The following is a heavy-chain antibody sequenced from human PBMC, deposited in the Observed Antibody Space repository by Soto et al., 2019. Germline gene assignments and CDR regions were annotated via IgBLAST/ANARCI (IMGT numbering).Heavy chain of an antibody. CDR2: IRPSGGRT. CDR1: GYTFTNYY. J-gene: IGHJ4*02. CDR3: AREPNESYYFDY. V-gene: IGHV1-46*01. D-gene: IGHD5-18*01. Sequence: QVHLVQSGAEVKKPGASVKVSCKASGYTFTNYYIHWVRQAPGPGLEWVGIIRPSGGRTEYAQRFQGRVTMTRDTSTSTVYKELTSLTSEDTAVYYCAREPNESYYFDYWGQGTLVTVSS.